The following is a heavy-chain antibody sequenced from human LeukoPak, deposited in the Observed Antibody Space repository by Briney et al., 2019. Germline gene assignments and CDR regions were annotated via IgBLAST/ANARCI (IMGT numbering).Heavy chain of an antibody. V-gene: IGHV3-73*01. CDR1: GFTFSGSA. J-gene: IGHJ1*01. D-gene: IGHD4-17*01. Sequence: GGSLRLSCAASGFTFSGSAMHWVRQASGKGLEWVGRIRSKANSYATAYAASVKGRFTISRDDSKNTAYLQMNSLKTEDTAVYYCTTIDYDQYFQHWGQGTLVTVSS. CDR2: IRSKANSYAT. CDR3: TTIDYDQYFQH.